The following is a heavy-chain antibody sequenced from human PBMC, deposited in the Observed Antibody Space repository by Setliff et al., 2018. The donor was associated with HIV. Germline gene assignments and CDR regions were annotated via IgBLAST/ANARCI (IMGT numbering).Heavy chain of an antibody. CDR1: SGSIKSYY. V-gene: IGHV4-59*01. Sequence: SETLSLTCTVSSGSIKSYYWSWIRQPPGKGLEWVGYIYGSGSTNYNPSLKIRLTISIDMPKNQFSLKLNSVTAADTAVYYCARAGNDYYDSNGYYYVVDWFDSWGQGTLVTVSS. D-gene: IGHD3-22*01. CDR2: IYGSGST. J-gene: IGHJ5*01. CDR3: ARAGNDYYDSNGYYYVVDWFDS.